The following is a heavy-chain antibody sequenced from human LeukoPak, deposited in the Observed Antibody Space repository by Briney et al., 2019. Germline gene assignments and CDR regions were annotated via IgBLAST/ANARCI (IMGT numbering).Heavy chain of an antibody. CDR2: FFYSGIT. CDR3: ARHLGMSTMDY. V-gene: IGHV4-39*01. CDR1: GGSISSSSKY. J-gene: IGHJ4*02. Sequence: SETLSLTCTVSGGSISSSSKYWGWIRQSPGKELEWIGNFFYSGITYYNPSLKSRVTISVDTSKNQFSLNLRSVTAADTAVYYCARHLGMSTMDYWGQGTLVTVSS. D-gene: IGHD5/OR15-5a*01.